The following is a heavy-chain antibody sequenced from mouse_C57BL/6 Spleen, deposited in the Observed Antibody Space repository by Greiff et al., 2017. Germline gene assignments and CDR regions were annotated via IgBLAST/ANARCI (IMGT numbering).Heavy chain of an antibody. J-gene: IGHJ2*01. D-gene: IGHD1-1*01. CDR1: GYTFTEYT. CDR2: FYPGSGSI. Sequence: QVQLKQSGAELVKPGASVKLSCKASGYTFTEYTIHWVKQRSGQGLEWIGWFYPGSGSIKYNEKFKDKATLTADKSSSTVYMELSRLTSEDSAVYFCARHEDGRLGYYGSSYFDYWGQGTTLTVSS. CDR3: ARHEDGRLGYYGSSYFDY. V-gene: IGHV1-62-2*01.